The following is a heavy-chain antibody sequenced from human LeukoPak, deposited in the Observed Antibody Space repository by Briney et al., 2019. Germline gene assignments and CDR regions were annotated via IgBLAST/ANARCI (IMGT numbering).Heavy chain of an antibody. V-gene: IGHV4-34*01. D-gene: IGHD7-27*01. CDR1: GASFSYDY. Sequence: SETLSLTCAVYGASFSYDYWSWIRQAPGKGLEWIGEINHSGSITYTPSLKSRVTISAEKSKNHFSLRLPSVTAADTAVYYCAKGVWAPRFDSWGQGTLVTVSS. CDR2: INHSGSI. CDR3: AKGVWAPRFDS. J-gene: IGHJ5*01.